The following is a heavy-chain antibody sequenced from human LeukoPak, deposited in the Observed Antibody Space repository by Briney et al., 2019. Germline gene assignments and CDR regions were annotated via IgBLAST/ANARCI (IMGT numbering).Heavy chain of an antibody. Sequence: SETLSLTCTVSGGSISSYYWSWIRQPPGKGLEWIGYIYYSGTTNYNPSLKSRVTISVDTSKNQFSLKLSSVTAADTAVYYCARRIPTYYYDSSGYRRWAFDIWGQGTMVTVSS. V-gene: IGHV4-59*08. CDR3: ARRIPTYYYDSSGYRRWAFDI. J-gene: IGHJ3*02. D-gene: IGHD3-22*01. CDR2: IYYSGTT. CDR1: GGSISSYY.